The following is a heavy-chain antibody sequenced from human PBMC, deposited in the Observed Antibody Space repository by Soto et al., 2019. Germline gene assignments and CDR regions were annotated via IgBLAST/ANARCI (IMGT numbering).Heavy chain of an antibody. CDR1: GFTFSSYW. CDR3: ARDGGGYTYFDY. Sequence: EVQLVESGGGLVQPGGSLRLSCAASGFTFSSYWMHWVRQAPGKGLVWVSRINSDGSSTSYADSVKGRFTISRDNAKNKLYLQMNSLRGEDTAVYYCARDGGGYTYFDYWGQGTLVTVSS. J-gene: IGHJ4*02. D-gene: IGHD3-16*01. CDR2: INSDGSST. V-gene: IGHV3-74*01.